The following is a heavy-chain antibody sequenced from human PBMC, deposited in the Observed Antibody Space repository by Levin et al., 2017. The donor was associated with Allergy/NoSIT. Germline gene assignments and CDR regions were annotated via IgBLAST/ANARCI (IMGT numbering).Heavy chain of an antibody. J-gene: IGHJ4*02. CDR2: ISYDGSNK. Sequence: GESLKISCAASGFTFSSYAMHWVRQAPGKGLEWVAVISYDGSNKYYADSVKGRFTISRDNSKNTLYLQMNSLRAEDTAVYYCARLVGAQYYFDYWGQGTLVTVSS. D-gene: IGHD1-26*01. V-gene: IGHV3-30*04. CDR3: ARLVGAQYYFDY. CDR1: GFTFSSYA.